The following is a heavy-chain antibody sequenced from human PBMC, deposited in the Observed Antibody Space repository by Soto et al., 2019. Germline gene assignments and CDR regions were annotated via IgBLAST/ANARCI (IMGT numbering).Heavy chain of an antibody. CDR2: IYYSGST. CDR1: GGSISSYY. CDR3: ARDSSGWTPGAHDP. J-gene: IGHJ5*02. V-gene: IGHV4-59*01. D-gene: IGHD6-19*01. Sequence: SETLSLTCTVSGGSISSYYWSWIRQPPGKGLEWIGYIYYSGSTNYNPSLKSRVTISVDTSKNQFSLKLSSVTAADTAVYYCARDSSGWTPGAHDPSGQGTLVTVSS.